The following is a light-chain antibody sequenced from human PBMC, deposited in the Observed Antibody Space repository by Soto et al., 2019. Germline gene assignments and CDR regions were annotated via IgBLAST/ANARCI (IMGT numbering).Light chain of an antibody. CDR2: DVI. Sequence: QSALTQPASVSGSPGQTITIPCTGTSSDVGGYNYVSWYQHHPGKAPKVIIFDVIYRPSGVSHRFSCSQSGNTASLTISGLQAEDEADYYCSSYTSNKTEVFGGGTKVTVL. CDR3: SSYTSNKTEV. CDR1: SSDVGGYNY. V-gene: IGLV2-14*03. J-gene: IGLJ2*01.